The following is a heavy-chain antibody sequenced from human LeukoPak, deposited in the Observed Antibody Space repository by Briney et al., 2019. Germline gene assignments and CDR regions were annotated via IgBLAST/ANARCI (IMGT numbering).Heavy chain of an antibody. V-gene: IGHV3-48*02. J-gene: IGHJ4*02. CDR3: ARSGNYYDTSGLLY. D-gene: IGHD3-22*01. CDR1: GVMKTYS. Sequence: PGGSLRLSCAASGVMKTYSMNWVRQAPGKGLEWISYISSSSITLTYADSVKGRFTISRDNAKNLVFLHMNSLRDEDTAVYYCARSGNYYDTSGLLYWGQGALVIVSS. CDR2: ISSSSITL.